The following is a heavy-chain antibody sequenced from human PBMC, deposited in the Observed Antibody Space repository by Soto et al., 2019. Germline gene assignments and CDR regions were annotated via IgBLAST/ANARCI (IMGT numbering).Heavy chain of an antibody. J-gene: IGHJ6*02. D-gene: IGHD2-2*02. CDR1: GFTFSTYS. V-gene: IGHV3-21*01. CDR3: AREYTAWPLAYGLDV. CDR2: ISSRSDI. Sequence: GGSVRLSCVGSGFTFSTYSINGGLQAPAKGLEWVSSISSRSDIYYADSVKGRFTISRDNAKNSVSLQMNSLRAEDTAVYYCAREYTAWPLAYGLDVWGQGTTVTVSS.